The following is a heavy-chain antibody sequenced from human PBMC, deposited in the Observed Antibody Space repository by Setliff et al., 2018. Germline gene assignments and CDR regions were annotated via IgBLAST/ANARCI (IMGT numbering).Heavy chain of an antibody. Sequence: SCKASGGTFSSYGISWVRQAPGQGLEWMAVIWYDGNNKDHADSVKGRFTISRDNSKNTLYLQMDSLRVEDTAVYYCVRGEMFSTSPRADWGQGTQVTVSS. CDR3: VRGEMFSTSPRAD. CDR2: IWYDGNNK. D-gene: IGHD2-2*01. J-gene: IGHJ4*02. V-gene: IGHV3-33*01. CDR1: GGTFSSYG.